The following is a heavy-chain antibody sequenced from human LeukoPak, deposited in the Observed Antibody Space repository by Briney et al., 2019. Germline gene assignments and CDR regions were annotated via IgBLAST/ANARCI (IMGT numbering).Heavy chain of an antibody. CDR1: GGSFSGYY. CDR2: IYYSGST. CDR3: AAQDVNWFDP. D-gene: IGHD2-15*01. Sequence: SETLSLTCAVYGGSFSGYYWSWIRQHPGKGLEWIGYIYYSGSTYYNLSLKSRVTISVDTSKNQFSLKLSSVTAADTAVYYCAAQDVNWFDPWGQGTLVTVSS. V-gene: IGHV4-31*11. J-gene: IGHJ5*02.